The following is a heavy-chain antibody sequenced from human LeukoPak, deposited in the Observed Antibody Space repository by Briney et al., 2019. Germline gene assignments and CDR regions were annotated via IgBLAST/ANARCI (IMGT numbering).Heavy chain of an antibody. CDR1: GFTFSSYS. D-gene: IGHD3-22*01. CDR3: ARDITYYYDSSGYYYFSAFDI. CDR2: ISSSSSYI. J-gene: IGHJ3*02. V-gene: IGHV3-21*01. Sequence: SGGSLRLSCAASGFTFSSYSMNWVRQAPGKGLGWVSSISSSSSYIYYADSVKGRFTISIDNAKNSLYLQMNNLSAEDTAVYYCARDITYYYDSSGYYYFSAFDIWGQGTMVTVSS.